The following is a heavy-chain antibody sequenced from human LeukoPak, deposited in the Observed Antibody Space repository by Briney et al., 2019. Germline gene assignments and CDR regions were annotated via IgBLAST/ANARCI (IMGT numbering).Heavy chain of an antibody. D-gene: IGHD6-13*01. J-gene: IGHJ5*02. Sequence: SETLSLTWTVSGYSISSGYYWGGIRQLPGKGLEWIGSIYHSGSTYYNPSLKSRITISVDTSKNQFSLKMSSVTAADTAFYYCARDGGGYSSSWYNWFDPWGQGTLVTVSS. CDR3: ARDGGGYSSSWYNWFDP. CDR2: IYHSGST. CDR1: GYSISSGYY. V-gene: IGHV4-38-2*02.